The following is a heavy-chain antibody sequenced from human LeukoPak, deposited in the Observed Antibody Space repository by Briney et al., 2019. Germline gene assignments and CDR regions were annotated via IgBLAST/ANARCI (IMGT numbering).Heavy chain of an antibody. D-gene: IGHD5-18*01. CDR2: ISPSGGHT. Sequence: GGSLRLSCAASGFTFSTYAMTWVRRAPGKGLEWVSAISPSGGHTYYADSVKGRFTSSRDHSKSTLFLQMNNLRAEDTAIYYCAKNRGTGMAFYDYWGQGTQVTVSS. CDR3: AKNRGTGMAFYDY. CDR1: GFTFSTYA. V-gene: IGHV3-23*01. J-gene: IGHJ4*02.